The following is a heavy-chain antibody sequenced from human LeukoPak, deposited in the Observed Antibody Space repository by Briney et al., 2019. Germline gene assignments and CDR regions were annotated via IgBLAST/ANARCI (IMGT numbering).Heavy chain of an antibody. Sequence: PSETLSLTCTVSGGSISSSSYYWGWIRQPPGKGLEWIGSIYYSGSTYYNPSLKSRVTISVDTSKNQFSLKLSSVTAADTAVYYCARGGDSSGYYFGGPKAFDIWGQGTMVTVSS. D-gene: IGHD3-22*01. J-gene: IGHJ3*02. CDR1: GGSISSSSYY. CDR2: IYYSGST. CDR3: ARGGDSSGYYFGGPKAFDI. V-gene: IGHV4-39*07.